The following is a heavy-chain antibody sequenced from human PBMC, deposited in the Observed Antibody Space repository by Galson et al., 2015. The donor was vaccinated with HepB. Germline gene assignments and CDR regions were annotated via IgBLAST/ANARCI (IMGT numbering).Heavy chain of an antibody. D-gene: IGHD3-9*01. V-gene: IGHV3-23*01. Sequence: SLRLSCAVSGSKFSTKAMSWVRQAPGKGLDWVSSISGSGHDTYYAESVKGRFTISRDNSKNTLDLQMNSLRVEDTALYHCVEDFRDDIPIGHKYFYGMDVWGRGTMVTV. CDR2: ISGSGHDT. CDR1: GSKFSTKA. J-gene: IGHJ6*02. CDR3: VEDFRDDIPIGHKYFYGMDV.